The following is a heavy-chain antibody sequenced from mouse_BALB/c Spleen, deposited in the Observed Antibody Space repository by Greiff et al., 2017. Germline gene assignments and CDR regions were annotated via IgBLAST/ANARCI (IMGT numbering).Heavy chain of an antibody. D-gene: IGHD1-2*01. CDR3: ARGDGPFAY. CDR2: INSNGGST. Sequence: DVKLVESGGGLVQPGGSLKLSCAASGFTFSSYGMSWVRQTPDKRLELVATINSNGGSTYYPDSVKGRFTISRDNAKNTLYLQMSSLKSEDTAMYYCARGDGPFAYWGQGTLVTVSA. J-gene: IGHJ3*01. CDR1: GFTFSSYG. V-gene: IGHV5-6-3*01.